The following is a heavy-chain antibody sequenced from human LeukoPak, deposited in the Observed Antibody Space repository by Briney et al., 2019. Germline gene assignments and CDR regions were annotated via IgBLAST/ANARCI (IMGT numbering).Heavy chain of an antibody. CDR1: GFTFSSYS. CDR2: ISNSSSYI. J-gene: IGHJ4*02. D-gene: IGHD3-10*01. CDR3: ARDDSRYGSGRGSY. V-gene: IGHV3-21*01. Sequence: GGSLRLSCAASGFTFSSYSMNWVRQAPGKGLEWVSSISNSSSYIYYADSVKGRFTISRDNAKNSLYLQMNSLRAEDTAVYYCARDDSRYGSGRGSYWGQGTLVTVSP.